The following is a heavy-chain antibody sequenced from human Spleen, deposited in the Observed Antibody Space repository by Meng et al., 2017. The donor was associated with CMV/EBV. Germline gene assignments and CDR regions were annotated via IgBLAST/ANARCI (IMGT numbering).Heavy chain of an antibody. CDR2: IYWDDDK. CDR3: ARSDGYPDY. V-gene: IGHV2-5*02. CDR1: GFSLSTSGVG. Sequence: QITLKDCVPTLVKPTQTLTLTCTFSGFSLSTSGVGVGWIRQPPGKALEWLALIYWDDDKRYSPSLKSRLTITKDTSKNQVVLTMTNMDPVDTATYYRARSDGYPDYWGQGTLVTVSS. J-gene: IGHJ4*02. D-gene: IGHD5-24*01.